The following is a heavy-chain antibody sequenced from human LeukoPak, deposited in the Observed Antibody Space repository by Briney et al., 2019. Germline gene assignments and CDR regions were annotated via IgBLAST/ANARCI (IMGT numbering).Heavy chain of an antibody. J-gene: IGHJ4*02. D-gene: IGHD1-26*01. V-gene: IGHV3-7*01. CDR3: ARNRATNDY. CDR1: GFTFKNYR. Sequence: PGGSLRLSCTASGFTFKNYRMTWVRPAPGKGLEWVASMKDDGNEIQYVDSVKGRFTISRDNAKNSLYLQMNNLRAEDTAVYYCARNRATNDYWGQGTLVTVSS. CDR2: MKDDGNEI.